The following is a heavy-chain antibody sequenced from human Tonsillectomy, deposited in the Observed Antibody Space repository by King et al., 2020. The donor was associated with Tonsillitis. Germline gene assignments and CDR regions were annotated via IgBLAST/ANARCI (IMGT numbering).Heavy chain of an antibody. Sequence: DVQLVGSGGGLIQPGGSLRLSCAASGFTVSSKYMSWVRQAPGKGLEWVSVLYSGGDTYYADSVKGRFTISRDNSKNTMYLQMNSLRAEDTAVYYCARSMSFGRGWYGDAFDIWGQGTMVTVSS. CDR1: GFTVSSKY. V-gene: IGHV3-53*01. D-gene: IGHD6-19*01. CDR2: LYSGGDT. J-gene: IGHJ3*02. CDR3: ARSMSFGRGWYGDAFDI.